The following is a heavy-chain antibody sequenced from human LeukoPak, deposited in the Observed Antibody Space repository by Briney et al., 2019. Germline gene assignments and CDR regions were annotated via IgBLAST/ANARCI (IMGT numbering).Heavy chain of an antibody. CDR2: ISAGGDKA. D-gene: IGHD1-26*01. CDR1: GFTFGNYA. Sequence: GGSLRLSCAASGFTFGNYAMDWARQAPGKGLEWLSAISAGGDKAYYADSGRGRFTLPRDNSKNTMYLQLSSLRGEDTAEYYCAKDTQHMGATRVDCWGQGTLVTVSS. CDR3: AKDTQHMGATRVDC. J-gene: IGHJ4*02. V-gene: IGHV3-23*01.